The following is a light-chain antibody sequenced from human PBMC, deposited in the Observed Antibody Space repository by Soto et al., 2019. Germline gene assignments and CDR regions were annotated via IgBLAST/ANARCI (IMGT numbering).Light chain of an antibody. J-gene: IGKJ5*01. CDR1: QSVSSSY. CDR3: QEYGSSRIT. V-gene: IGKV3-20*01. Sequence: ESVLMQSPGTLALSPGERSTLSCLATQSVSSSYLAWFQQKTGQSPRPLIYRASSRATGIPDRCRGSGSGTDFTLTISRLETEDFELYYCQEYGSSRITFGQGTRLEIK. CDR2: RAS.